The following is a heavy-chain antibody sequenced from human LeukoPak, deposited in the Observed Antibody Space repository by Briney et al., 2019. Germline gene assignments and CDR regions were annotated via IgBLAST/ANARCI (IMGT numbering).Heavy chain of an antibody. J-gene: IGHJ5*02. Sequence: ASVTVSFKASGYTFTICGISWVRQAPGQGLEWMGWISAYNGNTNYAQKLQGRVTMTTDTSTSTAYMELRSLRSDDTAVYYCAREREHGRWFDPWGQGTLVTVSS. CDR2: ISAYNGNT. CDR1: GYTFTICG. CDR3: AREREHGRWFDP. D-gene: IGHD1-26*01. V-gene: IGHV1-18*01.